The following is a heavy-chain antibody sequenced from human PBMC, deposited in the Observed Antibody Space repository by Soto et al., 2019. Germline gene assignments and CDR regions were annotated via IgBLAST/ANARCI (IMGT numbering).Heavy chain of an antibody. J-gene: IGHJ4*02. CDR1: GFSFSTYA. Sequence: QVQLGESGGGVVHPGRSLRLSCAASGFSFSTYAMHCVRQAPGKGPEWVAVISYYGRDTYYSDSVKGRFTFSRDTSKNALYLQRNTRRPEDTGVYYCAKDPDGDYGADYWGQGTLVTVSS. CDR2: ISYYGRDT. D-gene: IGHD4-17*01. V-gene: IGHV3-30*18. CDR3: AKDPDGDYGADY.